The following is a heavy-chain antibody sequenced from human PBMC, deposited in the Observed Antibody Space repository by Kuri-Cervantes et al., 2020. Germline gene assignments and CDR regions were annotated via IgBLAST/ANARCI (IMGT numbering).Heavy chain of an antibody. CDR2: ISAYNGNT. CDR1: GYTFTGYY. J-gene: IGHJ6*02. V-gene: IGHV1-18*04. CDR3: ARARGYSYGLRYYYYGMDV. D-gene: IGHD5-18*01. Sequence: ASVKVSCKASGYTFTGYYMHWVRQAPGQGLEWMGWISAYNGNTNYAQKLQGRVTMTTDTSTSTAYMELRSLRSDDTAVYYCARARGYSYGLRYYYYGMDVWGQGTTVTVSS.